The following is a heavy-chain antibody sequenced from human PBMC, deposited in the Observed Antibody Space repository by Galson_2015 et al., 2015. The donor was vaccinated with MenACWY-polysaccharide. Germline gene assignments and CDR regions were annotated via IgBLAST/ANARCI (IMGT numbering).Heavy chain of an antibody. CDR2: IYYSGST. D-gene: IGHD4-17*01. J-gene: IGHJ4*02. CDR3: ARDKDGGYLFDY. CDR1: GGSISSGAYY. V-gene: IGHV4-30-4*01. Sequence: TLSLTCPVSGGSISSGAYYWSWIRQPPGKGLEWIGYIYYSGSTYYNPSLKSRVTISVDTSKNQFSLKLSSVTAADTAVYYCARDKDGGYLFDYWGQGTLVTVSS.